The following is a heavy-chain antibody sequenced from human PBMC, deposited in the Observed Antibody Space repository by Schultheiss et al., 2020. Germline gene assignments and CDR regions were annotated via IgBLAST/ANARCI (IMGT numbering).Heavy chain of an antibody. V-gene: IGHV3-7*01. CDR1: GFTFSNYW. Sequence: GGSLRLSCAASGFTFSNYWMSWVRQAPGKGLEWVANIKQDGSEKYYVDSVKGRFTISRDNAKNSLYLQMNSLRAEDTAVYYCAREGYDYDSSGYYFDYWGQGTLVTVSS. CDR3: AREGYDYDSSGYYFDY. CDR2: IKQDGSEK. D-gene: IGHD3-22*01. J-gene: IGHJ4*02.